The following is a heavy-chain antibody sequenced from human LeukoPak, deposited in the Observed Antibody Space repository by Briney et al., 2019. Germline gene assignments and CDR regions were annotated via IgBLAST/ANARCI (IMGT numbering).Heavy chain of an antibody. CDR2: IKSKTDGWTT. J-gene: IGHJ4*02. Sequence: PGGSLRLSCAASGFTFSNAWMSWVRQAPGKGLEWVGRIKSKTDGWTTDYAAPVKGRFTISRDNAKSSMWLQMNSLRDEDTAVYYCARDQTPFYWGQGTLVTVSS. CDR3: ARDQTPFY. V-gene: IGHV3-15*01. D-gene: IGHD2-15*01. CDR1: GFTFSNAW.